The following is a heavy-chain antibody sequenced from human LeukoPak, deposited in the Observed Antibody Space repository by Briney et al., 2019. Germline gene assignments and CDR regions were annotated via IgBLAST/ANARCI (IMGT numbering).Heavy chain of an antibody. CDR2: ISAYNGNT. CDR3: ARANYYYGSGSYYNPPDY. V-gene: IGHV1-18*01. CDR1: GYTFTSYG. D-gene: IGHD3-10*01. J-gene: IGHJ4*02. Sequence: GASVTVSCKASGYTFTSYGISWVRQAPGQGLEWMGWISAYNGNTNYAQQLQGRVTITRDTSASTDYMELSSLRSEDTAVYYCARANYYYGSGSYYNPPDYWGKGTLVTVSS.